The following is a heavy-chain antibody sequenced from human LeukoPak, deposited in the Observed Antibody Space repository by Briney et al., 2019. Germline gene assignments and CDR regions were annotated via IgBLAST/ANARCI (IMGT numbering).Heavy chain of an antibody. Sequence: GGSLRLSCAASGFTVSSNYMSWVRQAPGKGLEWVSVIYSGGSTYYADSVKGRFTISRDNSKNTLYLQMNSLRAEDTAVYYCAKGRDVYYYGSGSYYRPYFDYWGQGTLVTVSS. CDR3: AKGRDVYYYGSGSYYRPYFDY. V-gene: IGHV3-53*01. CDR2: IYSGGST. D-gene: IGHD3-10*01. CDR1: GFTVSSNY. J-gene: IGHJ4*02.